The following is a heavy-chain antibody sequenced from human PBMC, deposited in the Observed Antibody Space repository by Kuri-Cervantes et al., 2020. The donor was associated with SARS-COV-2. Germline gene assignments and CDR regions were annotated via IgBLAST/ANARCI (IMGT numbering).Heavy chain of an antibody. D-gene: IGHD5-18*01. V-gene: IGHV3-11*04. J-gene: IGHJ6*03. CDR3: ARDLYSYGGYLYYYYMDV. Sequence: GGSLRLSCAASGFTFSDYYTSWIRQAPGKGLEWVSYISSSSSTIYYADSVKGRFTISRGNAKNSLYLQMNSLRAEDTAVYYCARDLYSYGGYLYYYYMDVWGKGTTVTVSS. CDR2: ISSSSSTI. CDR1: GFTFSDYY.